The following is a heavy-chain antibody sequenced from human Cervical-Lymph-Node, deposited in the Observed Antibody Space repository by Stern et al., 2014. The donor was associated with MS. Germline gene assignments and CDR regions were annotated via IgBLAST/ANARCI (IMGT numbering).Heavy chain of an antibody. J-gene: IGHJ5*02. CDR2: IIPVLGTT. CDR1: GGTFSSSS. CDR3: ARDLGVGPSVS. V-gene: IGHV1-69*06. Sequence: QMQLVQSGAEVKKPGSSVKVSCKASGGTFSSSSISWVRQAPGQGLEWMGGIIPVLGTTNYAQKFQGRVTITADKSASTVYMALSSLRSEDTAVYYCARDLGVGPSVSWGQGTVVTVSS. D-gene: IGHD5/OR15-5a*01.